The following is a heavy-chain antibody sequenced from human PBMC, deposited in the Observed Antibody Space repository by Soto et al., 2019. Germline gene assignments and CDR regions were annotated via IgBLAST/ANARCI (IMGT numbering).Heavy chain of an antibody. Sequence: QVQLVQSGAEVKKPGSSVKVSCKASGGTFSSYAISWVRQAPGQGLEWMGGIIPIFGTANYAQKFQGRVTITADESTSTAYMELSILRSEDTAVYYCARSGGSYYRGAFDIWGQGTMVTVSS. CDR2: IIPIFGTA. J-gene: IGHJ3*02. CDR3: ARSGGSYYRGAFDI. CDR1: GGTFSSYA. D-gene: IGHD1-26*01. V-gene: IGHV1-69*01.